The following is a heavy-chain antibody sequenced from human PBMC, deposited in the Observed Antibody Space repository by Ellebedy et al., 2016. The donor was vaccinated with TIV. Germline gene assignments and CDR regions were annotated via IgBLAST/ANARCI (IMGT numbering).Heavy chain of an antibody. CDR3: AKDMHPYCGGDCCVDY. CDR1: GFTFDDYA. V-gene: IGHV3-43*02. CDR2: ISWDGGST. D-gene: IGHD2-21*02. Sequence: GGSLRLSCAASGFTFDDYAMHWVRQAPGKGLEWVSGISWDGGSTYYADSVKGRFTISRDNSKNSLYLQMNSLRTEDTALYYCAKDMHPYCGGDCCVDYWGQGTLVTVSS. J-gene: IGHJ4*02.